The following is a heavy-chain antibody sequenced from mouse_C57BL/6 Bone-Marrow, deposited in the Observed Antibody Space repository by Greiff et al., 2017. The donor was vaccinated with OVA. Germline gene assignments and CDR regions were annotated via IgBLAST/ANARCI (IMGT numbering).Heavy chain of an antibody. J-gene: IGHJ2*01. CDR2: IDPNSGGP. Sequence: QVQLKQPGAELVKPGASVQLSCKASGYTFTSYWMHWVKQRPGRGLEWIGRIDPNSGGPKYNEKFKSKATLTVDKPSSTAYMQRSSLTSEDSAVYYCARRWERDYFDYWGQGTTLTVSS. CDR3: ARRWERDYFDY. V-gene: IGHV1-72*01. CDR1: GYTFTSYW. D-gene: IGHD1-1*02.